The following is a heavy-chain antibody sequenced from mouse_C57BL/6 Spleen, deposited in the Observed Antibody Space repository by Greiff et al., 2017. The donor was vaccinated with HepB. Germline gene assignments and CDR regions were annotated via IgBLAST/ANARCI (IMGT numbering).Heavy chain of an antibody. CDR3: ARRYGNHQAWFAY. V-gene: IGHV1-78*01. J-gene: IGHJ3*01. D-gene: IGHD2-1*01. Sequence: VQLQQSDAELVKPGASVKISCKVSGYTFTDHTIHWMKQRPDQGLEWIGYIYPRDGSTKYNEKFKGKATLPADKSSSTAYMQLNSLTSEDSAVYLCARRYGNHQAWFAYWGQGTLVTVSA. CDR1: GYTFTDHT. CDR2: IYPRDGST.